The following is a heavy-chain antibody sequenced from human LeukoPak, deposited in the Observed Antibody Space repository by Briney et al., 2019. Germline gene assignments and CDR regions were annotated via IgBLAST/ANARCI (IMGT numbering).Heavy chain of an antibody. V-gene: IGHV3-30*18. D-gene: IGHD2-2*01. CDR2: ISHDGSNQ. CDR1: GFTFRSYG. CDR3: AKDRQPSGMGDC. Sequence: GGSLRLSCAASGFTFRSYGMHWVRQAPGKGLEWVALISHDGSNQYYADSVKGRFTISRGNSKNTLFLQMNSLRAEDTAVYYCAKDRQPSGMGDCWGQGTLVTVSS. J-gene: IGHJ4*02.